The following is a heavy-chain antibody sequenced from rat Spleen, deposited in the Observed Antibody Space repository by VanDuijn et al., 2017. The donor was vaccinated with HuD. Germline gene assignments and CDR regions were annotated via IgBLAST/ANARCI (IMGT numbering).Heavy chain of an antibody. J-gene: IGHJ2*01. D-gene: IGHD1-12*01. V-gene: IGHV2-13*01. CDR1: GFSLTSNG. CDR3: ARANRDSYAHFDH. CDR2: IWAAGIT. Sequence: QVQVKESGPGLVQPSQTLSLTCTVSGFSLTSNGVSWVRQPPGKGLEWMGTIWAAGITNYNSVVQSRLIISRDTSKSQIFLKMNSLQTEDTATYYCARANRDSYAHFDHWGQGVVVTVSS.